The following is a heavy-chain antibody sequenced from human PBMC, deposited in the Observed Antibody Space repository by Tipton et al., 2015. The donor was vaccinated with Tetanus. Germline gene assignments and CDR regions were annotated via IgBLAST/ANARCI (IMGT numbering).Heavy chain of an antibody. CDR1: GGTFTNFA. J-gene: IGHJ5*02. CDR3: ARDPSPVRGFINTWFDP. D-gene: IGHD3-10*01. V-gene: IGHV1-69*01. CDR2: VIPIFGAV. Sequence: QLVQSGAEVKMPGSSVTVSCKASGGTFTNFAIGWVRQAPGQGLEWLGGVIPIFGAVKYAQQFQGRLTINVDESTGTSYLQLTSLRSDDTAVYYCARDPSPVRGFINTWFDPWGQGTLVTVSS.